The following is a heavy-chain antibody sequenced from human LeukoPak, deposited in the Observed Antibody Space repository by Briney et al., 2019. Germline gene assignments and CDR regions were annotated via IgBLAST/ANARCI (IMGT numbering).Heavy chain of an antibody. CDR3: AKGVWAPRFDS. CDR1: GASFSYDY. Sequence: PSETLSLTCAVYGASFSYDYWSWISQAPGKGLEWIGEINHSGTITYNPSLKSRVTISAEKSKSQFSLRLTSVTAADTAVYYCAKGVWAPRFDSWGQGTLVTVSS. V-gene: IGHV4-34*01. CDR2: INHSGTI. J-gene: IGHJ5*01. D-gene: IGHD7-27*01.